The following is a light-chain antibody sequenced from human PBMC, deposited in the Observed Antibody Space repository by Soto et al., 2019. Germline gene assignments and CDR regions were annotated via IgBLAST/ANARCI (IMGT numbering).Light chain of an antibody. Sequence: QSVLTQVPSVSGALGQRVTISCTGSSSSIGAGYDVHWYQQLPGTAPKLLIYGNSNRPSGVPDRFSGSKSGTSASLAITGLQAEDEADYYCQTYDRSLSGSVFGGGTKLTVL. V-gene: IGLV1-40*01. CDR2: GNS. J-gene: IGLJ2*01. CDR1: SSSIGAGYD. CDR3: QTYDRSLSGSV.